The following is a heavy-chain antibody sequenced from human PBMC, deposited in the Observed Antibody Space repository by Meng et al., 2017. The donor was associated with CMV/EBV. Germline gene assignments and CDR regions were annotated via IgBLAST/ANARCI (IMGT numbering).Heavy chain of an antibody. V-gene: IGHV3-30-3*01. J-gene: IGHJ4*02. CDR2: ISYDGSNK. D-gene: IGHD3-16*01. Sequence: GESLKISCAASGFTFSSYAMHWVRQAPGKGLEWVAFISYDGSNKYYADSVKGRFTISRDNSKNTLYLQMNSLRAEDTAVYYCARGINNFDYWGQGTLVTVSS. CDR1: GFTFSSYA. CDR3: ARGINNFDY.